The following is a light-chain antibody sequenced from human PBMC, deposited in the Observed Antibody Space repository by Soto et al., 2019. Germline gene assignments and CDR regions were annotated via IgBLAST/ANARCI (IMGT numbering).Light chain of an antibody. CDR1: QNIDGW. CDR2: DAS. Sequence: DIQMTQSPSTLSAYVGDRVTFTCRASQNIDGWLAWYQQKPGKPPRLLIYDASSLETGVSSRFSGSGYGADFTLTSSSLQPDDFATYCCQRYNEHSFFGQGTKLEIK. J-gene: IGKJ2*01. V-gene: IGKV1-5*01. CDR3: QRYNEHSF.